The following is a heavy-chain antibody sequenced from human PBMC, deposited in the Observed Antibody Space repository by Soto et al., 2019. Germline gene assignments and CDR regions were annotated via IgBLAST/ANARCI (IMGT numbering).Heavy chain of an antibody. CDR1: GGSISSSSYY. V-gene: IGHV4-39*01. Sequence: SETLSLTCTVSGGSISSSSYYWGWISQPPGRGLDWIGSIYYSGSTYYNPSLKSRVTISVDTSKNQFSLKLSSVTAADTAVYYCARRSDFWSGYYFYYYGMDVWGQGTTVT. CDR3: ARRSDFWSGYYFYYYGMDV. J-gene: IGHJ6*02. D-gene: IGHD3-3*01. CDR2: IYYSGST.